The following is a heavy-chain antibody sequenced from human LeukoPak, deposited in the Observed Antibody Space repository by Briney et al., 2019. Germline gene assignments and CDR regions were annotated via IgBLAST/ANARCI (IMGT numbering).Heavy chain of an antibody. V-gene: IGHV3-30*02. CDR1: GFTFSSYG. CDR3: ARDDYNTLGYNFHH. CDR2: IRYDGSNK. J-gene: IGHJ1*01. Sequence: PRGSLRLSCAASGFTFSSYGMHWVRQAPGKGLEWVAFIRYDGSNKYYADSVKGRFTVSRDNAKNTLYLQMNGLRPEDTAFYYCARDDYNTLGYNFHHWGQGTLVTVSS. D-gene: IGHD3-16*01.